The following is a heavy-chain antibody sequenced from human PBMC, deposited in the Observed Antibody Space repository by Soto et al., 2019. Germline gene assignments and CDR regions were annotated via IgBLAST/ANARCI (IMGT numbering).Heavy chain of an antibody. CDR1: GITFSGCY. CDR3: ARVMFGQWGYAMDV. Sequence: QVHLVESGGGLLEPGGSLRLSGAASGITFSGCYMNWIREAPGKGLEWVSYMSSSGNNINYAGSVRGRFTVSRDNAKNSLYLQMNSLRAEDTAIYYCARVMFGQWGYAMDVWGQGTTVTVSS. D-gene: IGHD3-10*02. CDR2: MSSSGNNI. V-gene: IGHV3-11*01. J-gene: IGHJ6*02.